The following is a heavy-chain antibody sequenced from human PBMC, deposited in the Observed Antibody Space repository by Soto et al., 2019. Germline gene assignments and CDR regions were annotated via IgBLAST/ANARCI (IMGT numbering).Heavy chain of an antibody. CDR3: AEEGQNYYDSSGYYP. CDR1: GYTFTGYY. Sequence: ASVKVSCKASGYTFTGYYMHWVRQAPGQGLEWMGWINPNSGGTNYAQKFQGRVTMTRDTSISTAYMELSRLRSDDTAVYYCAEEGQNYYDSSGYYPWGQGTLGTVSS. V-gene: IGHV1-2*02. J-gene: IGHJ5*02. CDR2: INPNSGGT. D-gene: IGHD3-22*01.